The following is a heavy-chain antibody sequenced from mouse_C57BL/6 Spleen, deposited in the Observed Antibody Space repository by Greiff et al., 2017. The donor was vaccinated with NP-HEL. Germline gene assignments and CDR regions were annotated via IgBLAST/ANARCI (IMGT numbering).Heavy chain of an antibody. J-gene: IGHJ4*01. Sequence: QVQLKQSGPGLVQPSQSLSITCTVSGFSLTSYGVHWVRQSPGKGLEWLGVIWSGGSTDYNAAFISRLSISKDNSKSQVFFKMNSLQADDTAIYYCARKRSIYYGYYYAMDYWGQGTSVTVSS. CDR2: IWSGGST. CDR3: ARKRSIYYGYYYAMDY. D-gene: IGHD2-2*01. V-gene: IGHV2-2*01. CDR1: GFSLTSYG.